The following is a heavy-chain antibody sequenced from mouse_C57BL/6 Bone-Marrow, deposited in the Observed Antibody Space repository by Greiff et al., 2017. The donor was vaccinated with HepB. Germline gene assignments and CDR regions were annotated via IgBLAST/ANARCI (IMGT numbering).Heavy chain of an antibody. J-gene: IGHJ2*01. CDR3: ANYYGSGVFDY. Sequence: VQLQQPGAELVKPGASVKLSCKASGYTFTSYWMQWVKQRPGQGLEWIGAIDPSDSYTNYNQKFKGKATLTVDTSSSTAYMQLSSLTSEDSAVYYCANYYGSGVFDYWGQGTTLTVSS. D-gene: IGHD1-1*01. CDR2: IDPSDSYT. CDR1: GYTFTSYW. V-gene: IGHV1-50*01.